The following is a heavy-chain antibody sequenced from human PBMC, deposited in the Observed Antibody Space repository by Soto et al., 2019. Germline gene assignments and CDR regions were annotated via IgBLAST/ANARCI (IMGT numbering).Heavy chain of an antibody. CDR3: VRFRWGYNYMMDV. V-gene: IGHV3-11*01. CDR2: LRGGGSPI. J-gene: IGHJ6*02. D-gene: IGHD1-26*01. CDR1: GFTFSDYY. Sequence: QVQLVESGGGVVQPGRSLRLSCAASGFTFSDYYMSWVRQAPGKGLEWTSFLRGGGSPIYYADSVKGRFSISRDNAKNSLYLQMNSLRVEDTAVYFCVRFRWGYNYMMDVWGQGTTVTVSS.